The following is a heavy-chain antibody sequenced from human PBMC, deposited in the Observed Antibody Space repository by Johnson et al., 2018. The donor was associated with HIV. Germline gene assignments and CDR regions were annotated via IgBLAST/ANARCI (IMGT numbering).Heavy chain of an antibody. Sequence: EVQLVESGGGVVRPGGSLRLSCVASGFTFDDYGMTWVRQAPGKGLEWVSGINWNGGSTAYADSVKGRFTISRDNAKNSLYLQMNSLGVEDTALYSCARGWLGLDAFDIWGQGTMVTVSS. CDR2: INWNGGST. D-gene: IGHD6-19*01. J-gene: IGHJ3*02. V-gene: IGHV3-20*04. CDR1: GFTFDDYG. CDR3: ARGWLGLDAFDI.